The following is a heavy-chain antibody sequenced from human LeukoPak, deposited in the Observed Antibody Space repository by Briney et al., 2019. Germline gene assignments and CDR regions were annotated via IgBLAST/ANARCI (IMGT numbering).Heavy chain of an antibody. J-gene: IGHJ1*01. V-gene: IGHV1-2*02. D-gene: IGHD1-20*01. CDR3: AGGLSQYNWNDGH. CDR1: GYTFTDYY. Sequence: ASVKVSCKASGYTFTDYYMHWVRQAPGQGLEWMGWINPNSGGTNYAQKFQGRVTMTRDTSISTAYMDLSSLRSDDTAVYYCAGGLSQYNWNDGHWGQGTLVTVSS. CDR2: INPNSGGT.